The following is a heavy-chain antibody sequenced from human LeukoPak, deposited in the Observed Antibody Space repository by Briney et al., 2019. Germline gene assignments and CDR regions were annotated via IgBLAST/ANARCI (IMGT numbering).Heavy chain of an antibody. V-gene: IGHV3-7*01. Sequence: GGSLRLSCAASGFTLSSYWMSWVRQAPGKGLEWVANIKQDGSEKYYVDSVKGRFTISRDNAKNSLYLQMNSLRAEDTAVYYCATIPVGWTYYFDYWGQGTLVTVSS. CDR3: ATIPVGWTYYFDY. CDR1: GFTLSSYW. J-gene: IGHJ4*02. D-gene: IGHD2-8*02. CDR2: IKQDGSEK.